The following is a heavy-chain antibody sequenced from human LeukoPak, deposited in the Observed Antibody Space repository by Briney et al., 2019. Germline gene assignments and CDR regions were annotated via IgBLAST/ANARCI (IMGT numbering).Heavy chain of an antibody. CDR2: IYTSGST. D-gene: IGHD2-2*01. CDR1: GGSISSYY. J-gene: IGHJ4*02. CDR3: ARLCVVVPAYFDY. V-gene: IGHV4-4*09. Sequence: PSETLSLTCTVSGGSISSYYWSWTRQPPGKGLEWIGYIYTSGSTNYNPSLKSRVTISVDTSKNQFSLKMSSVTAADTAVYYCARLCVVVPAYFDYWGEGTLVTVSS.